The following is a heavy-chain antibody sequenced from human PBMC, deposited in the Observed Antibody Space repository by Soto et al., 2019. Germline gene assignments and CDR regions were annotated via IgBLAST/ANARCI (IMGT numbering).Heavy chain of an antibody. CDR2: ISSSSGSYT. V-gene: IGHV3-11*06. J-gene: IGHJ4*02. D-gene: IGHD3-22*01. Sequence: GGSLRLSCAASGFTFSDYYMSWIRQAPGKGLEWVSYISSSSGSYTNYADSVKGRFTISRDNTKNSLYLQMNILAAEDTAVYYCARDSSGYIYWGQGTLVTVSS. CDR1: GFTFSDYY. CDR3: ARDSSGYIY.